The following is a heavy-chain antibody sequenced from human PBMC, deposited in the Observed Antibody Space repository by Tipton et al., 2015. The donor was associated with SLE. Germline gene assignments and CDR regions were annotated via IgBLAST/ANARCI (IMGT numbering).Heavy chain of an antibody. D-gene: IGHD2-15*01. CDR2: IRSNSYGGTR. CDR3: TRGDCAGRSCLDY. Sequence: SLRLSCTASGFTFSDYAMNWVRQAPGKGLERVSFIRSNSYGGTRQYAASVRGRFTISRDDSKSIAYLQMNSLKTEDTAVYYCTRGDCAGRSCLDYWGQGTLVSVSS. CDR1: GFTFSDYA. J-gene: IGHJ4*02. V-gene: IGHV3-49*04.